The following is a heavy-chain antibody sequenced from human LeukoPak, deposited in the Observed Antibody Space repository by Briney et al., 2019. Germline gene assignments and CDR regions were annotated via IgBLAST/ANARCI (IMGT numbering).Heavy chain of an antibody. CDR2: ISGSGSST. CDR3: ARDSASYGRFDY. Sequence: GGSLRLSCAASGFTFSSYAMSWVRQAPGKGLEWVSVISGSGSSTYYADSVKGRFTISRDDSKNTLYLQMNSLRAEDTAVYFCARDSASYGRFDYWGQGTLVTVSS. V-gene: IGHV3-23*01. J-gene: IGHJ4*02. D-gene: IGHD5-18*01. CDR1: GFTFSSYA.